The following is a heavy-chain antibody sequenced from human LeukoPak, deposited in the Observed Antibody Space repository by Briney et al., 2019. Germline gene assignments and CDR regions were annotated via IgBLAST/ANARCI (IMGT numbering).Heavy chain of an antibody. CDR1: GYSISSSYY. D-gene: IGHD1-1*01. CDR3: ARFATTGTTRLFDY. Sequence: SETLSLTCTVSGYSISSSYYWGWIRQPPGRWLEYIGTIYYSGSSYYNPSLKSQVTISLDTSKNQFSLKLTSVTAADTAVYYCARFATTGTTRLFDYWGQGTLVTVSS. CDR2: IYYSGSS. J-gene: IGHJ4*02. V-gene: IGHV4-38-2*02.